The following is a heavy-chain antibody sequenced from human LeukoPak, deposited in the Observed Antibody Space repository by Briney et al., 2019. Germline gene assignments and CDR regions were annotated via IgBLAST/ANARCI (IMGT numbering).Heavy chain of an antibody. CDR3: AKDGGPYTSGYYGH. V-gene: IGHV3-23*01. CDR2: ISGGGGTT. D-gene: IGHD3-22*01. J-gene: IGHJ4*02. Sequence: GGSLRLSCAAAGFTFSSYAMRWVRQAPGKRLEWVSAISGGGGTTYYADSVKGRSTISRDNFKNTLFLQMNCLRSEGTAVYYCAKDGGPYTSGYYGHWGQGTLVTVSS. CDR1: GFTFSSYA.